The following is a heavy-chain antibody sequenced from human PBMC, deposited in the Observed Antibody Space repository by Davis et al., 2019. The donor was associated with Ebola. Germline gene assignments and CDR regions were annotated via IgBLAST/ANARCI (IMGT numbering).Heavy chain of an antibody. CDR1: GFTFSSYE. J-gene: IGHJ4*02. V-gene: IGHV3-48*03. CDR2: ISSSGSTI. Sequence: PGGSLRLSCAASGFTFSSYEMNWVRQAPGKGLEWVSYISSSGSTIYYADSVKGRFTISRDNAKNSLYLQMNSLRAEDTAVYYCAREDYDILTGYLSPFDYWGQGTLVTVSS. D-gene: IGHD3-9*01. CDR3: AREDYDILTGYLSPFDY.